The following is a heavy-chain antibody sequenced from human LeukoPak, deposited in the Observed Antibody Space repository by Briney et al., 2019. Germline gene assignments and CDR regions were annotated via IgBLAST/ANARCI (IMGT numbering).Heavy chain of an antibody. CDR2: ISSSSSTI. CDR1: GFTFSSYT. V-gene: IGHV3-48*02. J-gene: IGHJ4*02. Sequence: GGSLRLSCAASGFTFSSYTMNWVRQAPGKGLEWVSYISSSSSTIYYADSVKGRFTISRDNAKNSLYLQMISLRDEDTAVYYCARYVDTTMLTWGQGTLVTVSS. D-gene: IGHD5-18*01. CDR3: ARYVDTTMLT.